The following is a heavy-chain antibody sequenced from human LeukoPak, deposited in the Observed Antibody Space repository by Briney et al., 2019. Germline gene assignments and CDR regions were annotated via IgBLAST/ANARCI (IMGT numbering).Heavy chain of an antibody. D-gene: IGHD3-9*01. CDR2: INHSGST. J-gene: IGHJ4*02. Sequence: SETLSLTCAVYGGSLSGYYWSWIRQPPGKGLEWIGEINHSGSTNYNPSLKSRVTISVDTSKNQFSLKLSSVTAADTAVYYCARTPLVLRYFDWLFQFDYWGQGTLVTVSS. CDR1: GGSLSGYY. CDR3: ARTPLVLRYFDWLFQFDY. V-gene: IGHV4-34*01.